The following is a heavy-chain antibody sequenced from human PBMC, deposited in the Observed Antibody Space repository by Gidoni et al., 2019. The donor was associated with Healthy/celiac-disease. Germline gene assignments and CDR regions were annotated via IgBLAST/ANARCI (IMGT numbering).Heavy chain of an antibody. D-gene: IGHD2-15*01. V-gene: IGHV1-3*01. J-gene: IGHJ4*02. Sequence: QVQLVQSGAEVKKPGASVKVSCKASGYTFTSYAMHWVRQAPGQRLEWMGWINAGNGNTKDSQKFQGRVTITRDTSASTAYMELSSLRSEDTAVYYCARGVVVVVAATGVDFDYWGQGTLVTVSS. CDR3: ARGVVVVVAATGVDFDY. CDR2: INAGNGNT. CDR1: GYTFTSYA.